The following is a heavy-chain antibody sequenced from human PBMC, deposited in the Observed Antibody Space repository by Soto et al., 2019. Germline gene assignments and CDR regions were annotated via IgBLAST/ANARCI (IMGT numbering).Heavy chain of an antibody. CDR3: ARVRITMVRGVIRNYYYYGMDV. J-gene: IGHJ6*02. V-gene: IGHV4-34*01. CDR2: INHSGST. CDR1: GGSFSGYY. D-gene: IGHD3-10*01. Sequence: SETLSLTCAVYGGSFSGYYWSWIRQPPGKGLEWIGEINHSGSTNYNPSLKSRVTISVDTSKNQFSLKLSSVAAADTAVYYCARVRITMVRGVIRNYYYYGMDVWGQGTTVTVSS.